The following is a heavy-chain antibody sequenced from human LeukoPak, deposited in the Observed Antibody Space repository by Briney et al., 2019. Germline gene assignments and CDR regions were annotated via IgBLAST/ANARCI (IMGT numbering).Heavy chain of an antibody. V-gene: IGHV3-23*01. D-gene: IGHD3-10*01. CDR3: ARGGVDYYGSGTYYLMYYFDY. CDR1: GFTFSSYG. CDR2: ISGSGGST. Sequence: GGSLRLSCAASGFTFSSYGMSWVRQAPGKGLEWVSAISGSGGSTYYADSVKGRFTISRDDPHNTLYLQMNSLRAEDTAVYFCARGGVDYYGSGTYYLMYYFDYWGQGALVTVSS. J-gene: IGHJ4*02.